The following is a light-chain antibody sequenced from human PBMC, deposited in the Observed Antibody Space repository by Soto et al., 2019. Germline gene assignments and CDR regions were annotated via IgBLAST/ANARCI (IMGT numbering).Light chain of an antibody. CDR3: QQTNSFPLT. CDR1: PDISTY. CDR2: AAS. J-gene: IGKJ4*01. Sequence: DIQMTQSPSSVSASVGDIVTITCRASPDISTYLAWYQQRPGKAPNLLIYAASTLQRGVPSTFSGSGSGTDFSLTISSLQPEDSATYYCQQTNSFPLTCGGGTKVEIK. V-gene: IGKV1-12*01.